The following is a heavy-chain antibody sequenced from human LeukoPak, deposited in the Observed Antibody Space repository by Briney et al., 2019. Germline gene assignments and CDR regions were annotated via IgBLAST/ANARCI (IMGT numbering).Heavy chain of an antibody. CDR3: ARDRRYCSSTSCPIPGY. J-gene: IGHJ4*02. V-gene: IGHV4-59*01. Sequence: SETLSLTCTVSGDSINNFYWNWIRQPPGKGLEWIGYIYYSGSTNYNPSLKSRVTISVDTSKNQFSLKLSSVTAADTAVYYCARDRRYCSSTSCPIPGYWGQGTLVAVSS. D-gene: IGHD2-2*01. CDR2: IYYSGST. CDR1: GDSINNFY.